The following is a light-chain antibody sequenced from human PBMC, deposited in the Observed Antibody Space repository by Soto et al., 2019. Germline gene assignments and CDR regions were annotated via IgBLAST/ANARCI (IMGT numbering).Light chain of an antibody. CDR3: QQRSSWPQT. J-gene: IGKJ1*01. CDR1: QSVSTY. V-gene: IGKV3-11*01. Sequence: EIVLTQSPATLSLSPGERATLSCRASQSVSTYLAWYQQKPGQAPRLLIYDASNRATGIPARFSGSGSGTDLTLTISSLEPEDSAVYYCQQRSSWPQTFGQGTKVEIK. CDR2: DAS.